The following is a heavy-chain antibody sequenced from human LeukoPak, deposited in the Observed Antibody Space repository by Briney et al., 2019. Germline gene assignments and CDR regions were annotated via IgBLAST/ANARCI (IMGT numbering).Heavy chain of an antibody. V-gene: IGHV4-30-2*01. CDR2: IYHSGST. J-gene: IGHJ4*02. CDR1: GGSISSGGYS. D-gene: IGHD4-17*01. Sequence: PSETLSLTCAVSGGSISSGGYSWSWIRQPPGKGLEWIGYIYHSGSTYYNPSLKSRVTISVDRSKNQFSLKPSSVTAADTAVYYCASYGDYVDYWGQGTLVTVSS. CDR3: ASYGDYVDY.